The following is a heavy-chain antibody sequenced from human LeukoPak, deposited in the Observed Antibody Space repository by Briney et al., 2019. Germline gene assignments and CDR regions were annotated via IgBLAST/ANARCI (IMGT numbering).Heavy chain of an antibody. CDR2: INPNSGGT. D-gene: IGHD6-19*01. Sequence: ASVKVSCKASGYTFSGHYIHWVRQAPGQGLEWMGWINPNSGGTHYTQKFQGWVTMTRDTSISTAYLEFNRLRSHDTAIYFCAREGYSGSYQWQTLDSWGQGKLVTVSS. CDR3: AREGYSGSYQWQTLDS. CDR1: GYTFSGHY. J-gene: IGHJ4*02. V-gene: IGHV1-2*04.